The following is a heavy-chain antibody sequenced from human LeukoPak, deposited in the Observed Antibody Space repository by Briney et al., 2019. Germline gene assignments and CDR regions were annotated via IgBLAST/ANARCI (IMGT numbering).Heavy chain of an antibody. CDR3: ARGPGGEEDCSGGSCYLPDNSWYFDL. D-gene: IGHD2-15*01. Sequence: GGSLRLSCAASGFTFSSYWMHWVRQAPGKGLVWVSRISSDGSSTSYADSVKGRFTISRDNAKNTLYLQMNSLRAEDTAVYYCARGPGGEEDCSGGSCYLPDNSWYFDLWGRGTLVTVSS. J-gene: IGHJ2*01. CDR2: ISSDGSST. CDR1: GFTFSSYW. V-gene: IGHV3-74*01.